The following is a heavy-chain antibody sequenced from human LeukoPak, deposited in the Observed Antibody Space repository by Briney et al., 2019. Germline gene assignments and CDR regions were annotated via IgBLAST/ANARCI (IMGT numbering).Heavy chain of an antibody. J-gene: IGHJ4*02. CDR2: ISGSGGST. CDR3: AKGGGLWFGELFDY. CDR1: GCTFSSYA. V-gene: IGHV3-23*01. Sequence: GGSLTLSCAASGCTFSSYAMSWVRQAPGKGLEWVSAISGSGGSTYYADSVKRRFTISRDNSKNTLYLQMNSLRAEDTAVYYCAKGGGLWFGELFDYWGQGNLVTVSS. D-gene: IGHD3-10*01.